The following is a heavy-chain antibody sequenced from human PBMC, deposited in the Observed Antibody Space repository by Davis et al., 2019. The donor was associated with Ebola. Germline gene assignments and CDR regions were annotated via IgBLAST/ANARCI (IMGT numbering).Heavy chain of an antibody. D-gene: IGHD1-26*01. J-gene: IGHJ4*02. V-gene: IGHV1-46*01. CDR2: IDPRSGSI. CDR3: ARGPLKVGSESLDF. Sequence: AASVKVSCKPSGYTFSTFYTHLVRQAPGKGLEWLGVIDPRSGSISYAQKFQDRLTMTRDTSTSTVLMELSSLRSEDTATYYCARGPLKVGSESLDFWGQGTLVTVSS. CDR1: GYTFSTFY.